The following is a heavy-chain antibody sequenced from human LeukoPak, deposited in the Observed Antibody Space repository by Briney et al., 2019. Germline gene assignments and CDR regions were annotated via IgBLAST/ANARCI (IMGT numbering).Heavy chain of an antibody. V-gene: IGHV3-30*19. J-gene: IGHJ4*02. D-gene: IGHD4-11*01. CDR3: ARVFDDYSNYEADY. CDR1: GFTFSSYG. Sequence: PGRSLRLSCAASGFTFSSYGMHWVRQAPGKGLEWVAVISYDGSNKYYADSVKGRFTISRDNSKNTLYLQMNSLRAEDTAVYYCARVFDDYSNYEADYWGQGTLVTVSS. CDR2: ISYDGSNK.